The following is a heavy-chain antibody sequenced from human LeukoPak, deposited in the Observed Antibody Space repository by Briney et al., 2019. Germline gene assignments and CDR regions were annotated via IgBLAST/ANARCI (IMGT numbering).Heavy chain of an antibody. D-gene: IGHD6-13*01. V-gene: IGHV3-30*02. CDR1: RFTLSGFSFSSYG. J-gene: IGHJ4*02. CDR2: IRYDGSNK. CDR3: ARTADSSSWPVHFDY. Sequence: GGSLRLSCAASRFTLSGFSFSSYGMHWVRQAPGKGLEWVAFIRYDGSNKYYADSVKGRFTTSRDNSKNTVYLQMNSLRAEDTAVYYCARTADSSSWPVHFDYWGQGALVTVSS.